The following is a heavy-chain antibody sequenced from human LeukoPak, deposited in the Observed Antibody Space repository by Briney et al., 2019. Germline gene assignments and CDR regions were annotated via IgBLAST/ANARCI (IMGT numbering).Heavy chain of an antibody. Sequence: GGSLRLSCAASGFTFSSYAMSWVRQAPGKGLEWVSTISGGGGITYYADSVKGRFTISRDNSKNTLYLQMNSLRAEDTAVYYCARGAGDGYNHWGQGTLVTVSS. CDR3: ARGAGDGYNH. D-gene: IGHD5-24*01. CDR1: GFTFSSYA. V-gene: IGHV3-23*01. J-gene: IGHJ1*01. CDR2: ISGGGGIT.